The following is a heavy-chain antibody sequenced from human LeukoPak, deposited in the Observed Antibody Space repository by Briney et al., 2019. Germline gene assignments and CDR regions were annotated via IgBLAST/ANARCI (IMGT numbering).Heavy chain of an antibody. J-gene: IGHJ4*02. CDR2: IIPIFGTA. D-gene: IGHD6-19*01. CDR1: GYTFTSYG. CDR3: EVVKSSGWYYFDY. V-gene: IGHV1-69*13. Sequence: GASVKVSCKASGYTFTSYGISWVRQAPGQGLEWMGGIIPIFGTANYAQKFQGRVTITADESTSTAYMELSSLRSEDTAVYYCEVVKSSGWYYFDYWGQGTLVTVSS.